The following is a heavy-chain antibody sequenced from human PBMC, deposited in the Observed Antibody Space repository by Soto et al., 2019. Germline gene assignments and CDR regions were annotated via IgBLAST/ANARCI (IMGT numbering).Heavy chain of an antibody. D-gene: IGHD6-13*01. CDR2: IYYSGST. CDR3: ARGKTAGFYYYYGMDV. CDR1: GGSITSGGYY. J-gene: IGHJ6*02. Sequence: TLSLTCTVSGGSITSGGYYWSWIRQLPGKGLEWIGYIYYSGSTNYNPSLKSRVTISVDTSKNQFSLKLSSVTAADTAVYYCARGKTAGFYYYYGMDVWGQGTTVTVSS. V-gene: IGHV4-31*03.